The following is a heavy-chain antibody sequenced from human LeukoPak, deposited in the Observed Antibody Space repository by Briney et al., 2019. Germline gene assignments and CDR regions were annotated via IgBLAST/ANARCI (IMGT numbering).Heavy chain of an antibody. CDR1: GASIGSSLYF. V-gene: IGHV4-39*07. Sequence: SETLSLTCTVSGASIGSSLYFWGWFRQPPGKGLEWIGSIYYRPTTYYNPSLRSRGTISLDTSNNQFSLKLTSVTAADTAFYYCARGLNWNFQAYFDYWGLGSLVSVSS. CDR3: ARGLNWNFQAYFDY. J-gene: IGHJ4*01. CDR2: IYYRPTT. D-gene: IGHD1-1*01.